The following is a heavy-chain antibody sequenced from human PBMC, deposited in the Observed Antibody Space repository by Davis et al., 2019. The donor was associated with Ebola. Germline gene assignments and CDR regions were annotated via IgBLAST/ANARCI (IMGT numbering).Heavy chain of an antibody. V-gene: IGHV4-59*08. CDR2: IYYSGST. D-gene: IGHD4-11*01. CDR3: ARLPFYSNRLYYYYGMDV. CDR1: GGSISSYY. J-gene: IGHJ6*02. Sequence: PSETLSLTCTVSGGSISSYYWSWIRQPPGKGLEWIGYIYYSGSTNYNPSLKSRVTISVDTSKNQFSLKLSSVTAADTAVYYCARLPFYSNRLYYYYGMDVWGQGTTVTVSS.